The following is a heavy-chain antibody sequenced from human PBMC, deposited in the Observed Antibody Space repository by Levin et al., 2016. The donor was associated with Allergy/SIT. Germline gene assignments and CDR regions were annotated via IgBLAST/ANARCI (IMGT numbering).Heavy chain of an antibody. CDR2: MYYNGNT. V-gene: IGHV4-39*01. J-gene: IGHJ5*01. CDR3: VRRKTGYVNNWFDS. Sequence: WIRQPPGKGLEWIADMYYNGNTYYDLSLKSRVTLSVDTSKNQFSLNLGSVTAADTAVYYCVRRKTGYVNNWFDSWGQGTLVTVSS. D-gene: IGHD7-27*01.